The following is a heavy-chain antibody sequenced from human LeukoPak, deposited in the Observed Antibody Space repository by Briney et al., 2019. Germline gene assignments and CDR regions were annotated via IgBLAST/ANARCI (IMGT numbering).Heavy chain of an antibody. D-gene: IGHD6-19*01. CDR1: GFTFSNYG. Sequence: GGTLRLSCVASGFTFSNYGMNWVRQAPGKGLEWVSGIVGSGVTTYYADSVKGRFTISRDNSKNTLYLHMNGLRVEDTAIYYCARAGSSGWNYFDYWGQGTLVTVSS. J-gene: IGHJ4*02. CDR3: ARAGSSGWNYFDY. V-gene: IGHV3-23*01. CDR2: IVGSGVTT.